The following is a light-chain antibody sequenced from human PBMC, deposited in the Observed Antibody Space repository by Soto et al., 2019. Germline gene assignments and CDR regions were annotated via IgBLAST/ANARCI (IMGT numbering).Light chain of an antibody. J-gene: IGLJ1*01. CDR3: FSHRSGDSHV. Sequence: QSVLNQPASVSGSPGQSITISCTGTSSGIGHYDYVSCYQQHPGKAPKLMIYHVTYRPSGVSNRYSGSKSGNSASLTISGLQADDEADYYCFSHRSGDSHVFGTGTKVTVL. CDR2: HVT. CDR1: SSGIGHYDY. V-gene: IGLV2-14*03.